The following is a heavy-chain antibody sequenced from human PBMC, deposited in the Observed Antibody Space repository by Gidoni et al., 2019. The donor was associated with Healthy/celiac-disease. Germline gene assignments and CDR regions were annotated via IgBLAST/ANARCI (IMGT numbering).Heavy chain of an antibody. V-gene: IGHV3-49*03. CDR2: IRSKAYGGTT. CDR1: GFTFGASA. Sequence: VQLVESGGGLVQPGRSLRLSCPASGFTFGASAMRWFRQAPGKVLEWVGFIRSKAYGGTTEYAASVKGRFTISREDSKSVAYLQMNSLKTDDTAVYYCTSVRYFDWLYYFDYWGQGTLFTVSS. J-gene: IGHJ4*02. CDR3: TSVRYFDWLYYFDY. D-gene: IGHD3-9*01.